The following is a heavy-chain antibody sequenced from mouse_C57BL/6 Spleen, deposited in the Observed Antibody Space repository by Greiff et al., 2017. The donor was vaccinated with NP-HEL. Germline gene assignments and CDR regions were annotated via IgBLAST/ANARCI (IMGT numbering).Heavy chain of an antibody. CDR3: ARSFITTVVFDY. V-gene: IGHV1-54*01. Sequence: VQLQQSGAELVRPGTSVKVSCKASGYAFTNYLIEWVKQRPGQGLEWIGVINPGSGGTNYNEKFKGKATLTADKSSSTAYMQLSSLTSEDSAVYFCARSFITTVVFDYWGQGTTLTVSS. J-gene: IGHJ2*01. CDR1: GYAFTNYL. D-gene: IGHD1-1*01. CDR2: INPGSGGT.